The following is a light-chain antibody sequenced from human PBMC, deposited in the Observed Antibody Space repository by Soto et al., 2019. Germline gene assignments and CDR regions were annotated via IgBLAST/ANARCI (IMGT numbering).Light chain of an antibody. CDR2: AAS. Sequence: DIQLTQSPSFLSASVGDRVTITCRASQGISSYLAWYQQKPGKAPKHLIYAASTLQSEVPSRFSGSGSGTEFTLTISSLQPEDFATYYCQQLNSYPWTFGQGTKVEIK. CDR1: QGISSY. V-gene: IGKV1-9*01. J-gene: IGKJ1*01. CDR3: QQLNSYPWT.